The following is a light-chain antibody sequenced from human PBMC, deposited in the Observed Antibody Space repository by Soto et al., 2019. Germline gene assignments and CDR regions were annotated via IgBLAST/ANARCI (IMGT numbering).Light chain of an antibody. CDR1: SPNIGSNY. CDR2: RNN. Sequence: QLVLTQPPSASGTPGQRVTISCSGSSPNIGSNYVYWYQQLPGTAPKLLIYRNNQRPSGVPDRFSGSKSGTSASLAISGLRSEDEADYYCAAWDDSLSVVFGGGTKLTVL. CDR3: AAWDDSLSVV. V-gene: IGLV1-47*01. J-gene: IGLJ2*01.